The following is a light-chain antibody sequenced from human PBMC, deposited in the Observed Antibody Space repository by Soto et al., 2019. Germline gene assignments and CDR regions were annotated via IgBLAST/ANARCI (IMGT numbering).Light chain of an antibody. CDR2: AAS. CDR3: QQYGSSPRT. J-gene: IGKJ1*01. CDR1: QSVTSTF. V-gene: IGKV3-20*01. Sequence: EIVLSQSPGTLSLSPGERATLSCRASQSVTSTFLAWYQQKPGQAPRLLIYAASSRATGIPDRFSGSGSGTDFTITISRLEPEDFAVYYCQQYGSSPRTFGQGTKVEIK.